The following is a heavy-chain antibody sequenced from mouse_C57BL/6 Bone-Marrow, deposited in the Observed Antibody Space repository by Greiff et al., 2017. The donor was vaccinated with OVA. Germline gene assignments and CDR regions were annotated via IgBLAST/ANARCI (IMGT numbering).Heavy chain of an antibody. D-gene: IGHD2-12*01. CDR3: ARRGLRGASYAMDY. J-gene: IGHJ4*01. CDR2: IDPSDSET. CDR1: GYTFTSYW. Sequence: QVQLQQPGAELVRPGSSVKLSCKASGYTFTSYWMHWVKQRPIQGLEWIGNIDPSDSETHYNQKFKDKATLTVDKSSSTAYMQLSSLTSEDSAVYYCARRGLRGASYAMDYWGQGTSVTVSS. V-gene: IGHV1-52*01.